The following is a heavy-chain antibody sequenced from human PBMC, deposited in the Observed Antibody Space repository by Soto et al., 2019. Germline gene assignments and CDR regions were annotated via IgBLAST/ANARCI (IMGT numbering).Heavy chain of an antibody. CDR3: ARISYYYYGMDA. CDR1: GFSLSTSGMC. V-gene: IGHV2-70*01. CDR2: IDWDDDK. Sequence: YGPTLVNPTRPLTLTCTFSGFSLSTSGMCVSWIRQPPGKALEWLALIDWDDDKYYSTSLKTRLTISKDTSKNQVVLTMTNMDPVDTATYYCARISYYYYGMDAWGQGTTVTVSS. J-gene: IGHJ6*02.